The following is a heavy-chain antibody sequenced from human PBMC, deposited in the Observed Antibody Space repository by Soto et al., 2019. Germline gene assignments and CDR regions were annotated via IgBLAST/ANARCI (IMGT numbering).Heavy chain of an antibody. CDR2: MNPNSGNT. D-gene: IGHD6-13*01. J-gene: IGHJ4*02. CDR1: GYTFPSYD. V-gene: IGHV1-8*01. Sequence: QVQLVQSGAEVKKPGASVKVSCKASGYTFPSYDINWVRQATGQGLEWMGWMNPNSGNTGYAQKFQGRVSLTRNTSISTAYMALSSLRSEDTAVDYCWRLRAAGTGDYWGQGTLVTVSS. CDR3: WRLRAAGTGDY.